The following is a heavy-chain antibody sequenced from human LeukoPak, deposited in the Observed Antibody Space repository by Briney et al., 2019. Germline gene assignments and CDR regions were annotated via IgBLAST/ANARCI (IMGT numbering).Heavy chain of an antibody. CDR3: ARARGYYGSGSIPNSFDY. D-gene: IGHD3-10*01. J-gene: IGHJ4*02. CDR2: IIPIFGTA. V-gene: IGHV1-69*01. Sequence: SVKVSCKASGGTFSSYAISWVRQAPGQGLEWMGGIIPIFGTANYAQKFQGRVTITADESTSTAYMELSSLRSEDTAVYYCARARGYYGSGSIPNSFDYWGQGTLVTVSS. CDR1: GGTFSSYA.